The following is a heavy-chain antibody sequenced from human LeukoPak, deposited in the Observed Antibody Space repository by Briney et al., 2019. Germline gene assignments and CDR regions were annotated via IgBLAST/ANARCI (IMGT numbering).Heavy chain of an antibody. V-gene: IGHV3-48*03. D-gene: IGHD2-2*01. J-gene: IGHJ6*04. CDR2: ISSSGSTI. CDR3: ARDRGIVVGMDV. Sequence: PGGSLRLSCAASGFTFSSYEMNWVRQAPGKGLEWVSYISSSGSTIYYADPVKGRFTISRDNAKNSLYLQMNSLRAEDTAVYYCARDRGIVVGMDVWGKGTTVTVSS. CDR1: GFTFSSYE.